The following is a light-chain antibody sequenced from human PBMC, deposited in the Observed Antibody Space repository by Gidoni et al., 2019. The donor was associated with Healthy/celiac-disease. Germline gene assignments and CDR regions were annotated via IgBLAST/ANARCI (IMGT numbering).Light chain of an antibody. CDR2: KAS. J-gene: IGKJ2*01. V-gene: IGKV1-5*03. CDR1: QSISSW. CDR3: QQYNSYSYT. Sequence: DIQMTQSPSTLSAPVGDRVTITCRASQSISSWLAWYQQKPVKAPKLLIYKASSLESGVPSRFSGSGSGTEFTLTISSLQPDDFATYYCQQYNSYSYTFGQGTKLEIK.